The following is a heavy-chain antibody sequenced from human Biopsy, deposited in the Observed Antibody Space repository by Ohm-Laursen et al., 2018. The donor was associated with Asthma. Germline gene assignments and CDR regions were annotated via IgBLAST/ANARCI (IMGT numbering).Heavy chain of an antibody. J-gene: IGHJ3*01. CDR1: GFTFSSSA. CDR3: ARKVAFDV. CDR2: ISSSGNTSTI. Sequence: SLRLSCAASGFTFSSSAMSWVRQAPGKGLEWVSYISSSGNTSTIYYADSVKGRFTISRDNAKNSVYLQMNSLRAEDTAVYYCARKVAFDVWGQGTLVIVSS. V-gene: IGHV3-11*01.